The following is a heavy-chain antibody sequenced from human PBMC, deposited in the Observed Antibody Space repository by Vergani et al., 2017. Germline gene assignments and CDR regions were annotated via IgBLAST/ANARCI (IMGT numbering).Heavy chain of an antibody. D-gene: IGHD3-22*01. J-gene: IGHJ4*02. Sequence: QVQLVQSGAEVKKPGASVKVSCKASGYTFTGYYMHWVRQAPGQGLEWMGWINPNSGGTNYAQKFQGRVAMTRDTSISTAYMELSRLRSDDTAVYYCARWGLRYYYDSSGPPGFDYWGQGTLVTVSS. V-gene: IGHV1-2*02. CDR1: GYTFTGYY. CDR2: INPNSGGT. CDR3: ARWGLRYYYDSSGPPGFDY.